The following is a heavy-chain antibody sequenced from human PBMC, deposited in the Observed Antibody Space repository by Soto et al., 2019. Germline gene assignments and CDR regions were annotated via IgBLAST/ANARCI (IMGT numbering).Heavy chain of an antibody. CDR1: GYTFSSNG. CDR3: ARLHGYSSGWYDY. CDR2: ISTFNGNA. V-gene: IGHV1-18*04. J-gene: IGHJ4*02. D-gene: IGHD6-19*01. Sequence: ASVKVSCKXSGYTFSSNGVSWVRQAPGQGLEWMGWISTFNGNAHYAQKFQGRVTMTTDTSTNTAYMELTSLSSDDTAVYYCARLHGYSSGWYDYWGQGTLVTVSS.